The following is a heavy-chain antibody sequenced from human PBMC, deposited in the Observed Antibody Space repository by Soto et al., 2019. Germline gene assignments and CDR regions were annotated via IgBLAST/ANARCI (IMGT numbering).Heavy chain of an antibody. J-gene: IGHJ6*02. D-gene: IGHD2-15*01. CDR2: ISYDGSNK. CDR1: GFTFRSYG. Sequence: AGGSLRLSCAASGFTFRSYGMHWVRQAPGKGLEWVAVISYDGSNKYYADSVKGRFTISRDNSKNTLYLQMNSLRAEDTAVYYCAKDRVTVVVVAATQLHPYYYYYGMDVWGQGTTVTVSS. V-gene: IGHV3-30*18. CDR3: AKDRVTVVVVAATQLHPYYYYYGMDV.